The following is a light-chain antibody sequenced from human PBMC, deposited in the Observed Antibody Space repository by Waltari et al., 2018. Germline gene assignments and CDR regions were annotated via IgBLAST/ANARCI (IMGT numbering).Light chain of an antibody. J-gene: IGLJ2*01. CDR3: QSYDSSLSGSV. CDR1: SLTILPGYD. CDR2: GNS. Sequence: QSGLTQPPSVSGAPGQRVTISCTGSSLTILPGYDVRWYHLLPGTAPKVLIYGNSNRPSGVPDRFSGSKSGTSASLAITGLQAEDEADYYCQSYDSSLSGSVFGGGTKLTVL. V-gene: IGLV1-40*01.